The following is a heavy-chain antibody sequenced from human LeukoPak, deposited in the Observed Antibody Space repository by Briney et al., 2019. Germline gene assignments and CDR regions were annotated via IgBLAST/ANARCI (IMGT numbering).Heavy chain of an antibody. CDR1: GFDFRTYW. D-gene: IGHD2-15*01. J-gene: IGHJ4*02. CDR2: ISGDGSST. V-gene: IGHV3-74*01. CDR3: ARALDIVVVNDY. Sequence: PGGSLRLSCAASGFDFRTYWMHWVRQAPGKGLVWVSRISGDGSSTSYAGSVKGRFTISRDNAKNTLYLQMNSLRAEDTAVYYCARALDIVVVNDYWGQGTLVTVSP.